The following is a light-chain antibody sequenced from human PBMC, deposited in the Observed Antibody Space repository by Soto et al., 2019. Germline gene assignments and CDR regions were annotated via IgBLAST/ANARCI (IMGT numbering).Light chain of an antibody. CDR1: QSVSSSY. V-gene: IGKV3-20*01. CDR3: KQYRYSPWT. J-gene: IGKJ1*01. CDR2: GAS. Sequence: ETLLTHSPGTLSLSPWERATLSCRASQSVSSSYLARYQQKPGMAPRLLFYGASTRATGIPDRFGGSGSGTDFTLTISRLEPEDFAVYYCKQYRYSPWTFGQGTKVDIK.